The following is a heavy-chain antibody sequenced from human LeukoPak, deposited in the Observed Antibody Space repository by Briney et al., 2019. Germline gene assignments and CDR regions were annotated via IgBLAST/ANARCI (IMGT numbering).Heavy chain of an antibody. Sequence: GGSLRLSCAASGFTVSSNYMSWVRQAPGKGLEWVSVIYSGGSTYYADSVKGRFTISRDNSKNTLYLQMNSLRAEDTAVYYCARGHCTNGVCPDYWGQGTLVTVSS. CDR1: GFTVSSNY. CDR3: ARGHCTNGVCPDY. J-gene: IGHJ4*02. CDR2: IYSGGST. V-gene: IGHV3-53*01. D-gene: IGHD2-8*01.